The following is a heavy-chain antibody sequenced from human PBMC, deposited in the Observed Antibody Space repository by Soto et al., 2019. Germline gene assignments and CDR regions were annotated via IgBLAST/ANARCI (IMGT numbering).Heavy chain of an antibody. CDR1: GFTFSSYG. Sequence: PGGSLRLSCAVSGFTFSSYGMHWVRQAPGKGLEWVAVIWYDGSNKYYADSVKGRFTISRDNSKNTLYLQMNSLRAEDTAVYYCARDRGATDFDYWGQGTLVTVSS. J-gene: IGHJ4*02. CDR3: ARDRGATDFDY. D-gene: IGHD1-26*01. CDR2: IWYDGSNK. V-gene: IGHV3-33*01.